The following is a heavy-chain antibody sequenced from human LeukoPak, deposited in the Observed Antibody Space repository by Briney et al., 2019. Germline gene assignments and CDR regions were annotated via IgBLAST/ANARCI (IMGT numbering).Heavy chain of an antibody. CDR1: GFTFSSYW. D-gene: IGHD3-3*01. CDR2: ISSSSSYI. J-gene: IGHJ4*02. CDR3: ARGASNYDFWSGRPFDY. Sequence: GGSLRLSCAASGFTFSSYWMSWVRQAPGKGLEWVSSISSSSSYIYYADSVKGRFTISRDNAKNSLYLQMNSLRAEDTAVYYCARGASNYDFWSGRPFDYWGQGTLVTVSS. V-gene: IGHV3-21*01.